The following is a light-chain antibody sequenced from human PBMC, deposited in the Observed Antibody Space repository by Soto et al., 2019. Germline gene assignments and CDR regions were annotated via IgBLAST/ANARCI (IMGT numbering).Light chain of an antibody. J-gene: IGKJ4*01. CDR1: QSVNIY. Sequence: ESVLTQSPATLSLSPGERATLSCRASQSVNIYLAWYQQKPGQAPRLLIYDASNRATDIPARFSGGGSGTDFTLTISSLEPEDFAVYYCQQRRDWPLTFGGGTKVEI. CDR3: QQRRDWPLT. CDR2: DAS. V-gene: IGKV3-11*01.